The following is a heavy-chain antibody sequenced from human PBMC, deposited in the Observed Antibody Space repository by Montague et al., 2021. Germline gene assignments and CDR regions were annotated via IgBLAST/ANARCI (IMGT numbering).Heavy chain of an antibody. Sequence: SETLSLTCTVSGGSNSSTSHYWDWIRQPPGKGLEWIGTFYSVGNTYYNPALKSRVSISADTSNNQFSLKLHSVTAADTAVYFCARARITGTTSPLDYWGQGTLVIVSS. CDR1: GGSNSSTSHY. V-gene: IGHV4-39*01. CDR2: FYSVGNT. CDR3: ARARITGTTSPLDY. D-gene: IGHD1/OR15-1a*01. J-gene: IGHJ4*02.